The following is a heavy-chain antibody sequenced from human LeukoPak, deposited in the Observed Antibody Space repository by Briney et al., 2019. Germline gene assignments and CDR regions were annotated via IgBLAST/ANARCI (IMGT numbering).Heavy chain of an antibody. V-gene: IGHV3-30*19. CDR3: ARGEIVVVPAALDY. J-gene: IGHJ4*02. D-gene: IGHD2-2*01. CDR2: ISYDGSNK. Sequence: PGGSLRLSCAASGFTFSSYGMHWVRQAPGKGLEWVAVISYDGSNKYYADSVKGRFTISRDNSKNTLYLQMNSLRAEDTAVYYCARGEIVVVPAALDYWGQGTLVTVSS. CDR1: GFTFSSYG.